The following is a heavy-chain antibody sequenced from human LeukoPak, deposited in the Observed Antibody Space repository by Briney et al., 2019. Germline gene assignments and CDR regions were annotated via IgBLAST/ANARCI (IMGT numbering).Heavy chain of an antibody. V-gene: IGHV3-48*03. J-gene: IGHJ6*03. CDR3: ARSHYCSSTSCYSHMDV. D-gene: IGHD2-2*02. CDR1: GFTFSSYE. CDR2: ISSSGSTI. Sequence: PGGSLRLSCAASGFTFSSYEMNWVRQAPGKGLEWVSYISSSGSTIYYADSVKGRFTISRDNSKNTLYLQMNSLRAEDTAVYYCARSHYCSSTSCYSHMDVWGKGTTVTVSS.